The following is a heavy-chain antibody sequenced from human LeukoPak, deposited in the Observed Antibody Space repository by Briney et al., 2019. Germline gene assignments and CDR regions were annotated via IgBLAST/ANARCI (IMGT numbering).Heavy chain of an antibody. J-gene: IGHJ5*02. V-gene: IGHV3-74*01. CDR1: GFTFSSYW. CDR2: INSDGSST. D-gene: IGHD6-19*01. Sequence: GGSLRLSCAASGFTFSSYWMHWVRQAPGKGLVWVSRINSDGSSTSYADSVKGRFTISRDNAKNTLYLQMNSLRAEDTAVYYCARERTAVGAGTEGNNWFDPWGQGTLVTVSS. CDR3: ARERTAVGAGTEGNNWFDP.